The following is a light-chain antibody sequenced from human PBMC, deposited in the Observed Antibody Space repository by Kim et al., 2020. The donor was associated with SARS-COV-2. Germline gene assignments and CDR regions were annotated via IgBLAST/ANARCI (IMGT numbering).Light chain of an antibody. J-gene: IGLJ2*01. CDR1: ISNIGSNT. V-gene: IGLV1-44*01. CDR3: AAWDDSLNGVV. CDR2: SNN. Sequence: GQRGTISSSGSISNIGSNTVNWYRQLPGTAPKLLIYSNNRRPSGIPDRFSGSKSGTSASLAISGLQSEDEADYYCAAWDDSLNGVVFGGGTQLTVL.